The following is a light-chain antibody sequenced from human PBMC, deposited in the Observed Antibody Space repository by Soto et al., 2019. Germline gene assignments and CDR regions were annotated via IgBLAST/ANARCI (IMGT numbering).Light chain of an antibody. J-gene: IGLJ1*01. CDR3: CSYVGRNTYV. Sequence: QSALTQPRSASGSPGQSITLSCTGTSSDVGGYNYVSWYQQHPAKAPKLIIFDVSKRPSGVPNRFSGSKSGNTASLTISGLRAEDEADYYCCSYVGRNTYVFGTGTKDTVL. CDR1: SSDVGGYNY. CDR2: DVS. V-gene: IGLV2-11*01.